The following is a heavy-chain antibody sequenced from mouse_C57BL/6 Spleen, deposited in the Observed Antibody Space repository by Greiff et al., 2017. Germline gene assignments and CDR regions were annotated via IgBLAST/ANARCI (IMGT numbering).Heavy chain of an antibody. V-gene: IGHV1-75*01. CDR2: IFPGSGST. CDR3: ARDYYGSSTVFCY. D-gene: IGHD1-1*01. CDR1: GYTFTDYY. Sequence: QVQLKESGPELVKPGASVKISCKASGYTFTDYYINWVKQRPGQGLEWIGWIFPGSGSTYYNEKFEGKATLTVDKSSSTAYMLLSRLTSEDSAVYFCARDYYGSSTVFCYWGQGTTLTVSS. J-gene: IGHJ2*01.